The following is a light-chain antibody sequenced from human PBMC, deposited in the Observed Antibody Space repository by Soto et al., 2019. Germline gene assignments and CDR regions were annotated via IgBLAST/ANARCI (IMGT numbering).Light chain of an antibody. CDR2: DVS. J-gene: IGLJ1*01. V-gene: IGLV2-14*01. CDR1: SSDVGGYNY. CDR3: SSYTSSRTRV. Sequence: QSVLTQPASVSGSPEQSITISCTGTSSDVGGYNYVSWYQQHPGKAPKLMIYDVSNRPSGVSNRFSGSKSGNTASLTISGLQAEDEADYYCSSYTSSRTRVFGTGTKLTVL.